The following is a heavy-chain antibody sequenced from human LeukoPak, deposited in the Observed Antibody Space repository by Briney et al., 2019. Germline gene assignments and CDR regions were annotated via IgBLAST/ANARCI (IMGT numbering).Heavy chain of an antibody. CDR1: GGTFSSYT. CDR3: ARDPAPGCSSTSCYDYYYYGMDV. D-gene: IGHD2-2*01. V-gene: IGHV1-69*04. CDR2: FIPILGIA. Sequence: SVKVSCKASGGTFSSYTISWVRQAPGQGLEWMGRFIPILGIANYAQKFQGRVTITADKSTSTAYMELSSLRSEDTAVYYCARDPAPGCSSTSCYDYYYYGMDVWGQGTTVTVSS. J-gene: IGHJ6*02.